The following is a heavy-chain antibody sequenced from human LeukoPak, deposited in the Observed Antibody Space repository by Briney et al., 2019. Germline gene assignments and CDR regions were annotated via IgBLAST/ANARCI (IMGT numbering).Heavy chain of an antibody. J-gene: IGHJ4*02. Sequence: SETLSLTCAVSDSSISSGYFWGWIRQPPGKGLEWIGTLYHSGSTYYNPSLKSRVAISLDTSKTQSSLKLSSVTAADTALYYCATLLSDYGAHYFDSWGQGVLVTVSS. D-gene: IGHD4-17*01. V-gene: IGHV4-38-2*01. CDR1: DSSISSGYF. CDR3: ATLLSDYGAHYFDS. CDR2: LYHSGST.